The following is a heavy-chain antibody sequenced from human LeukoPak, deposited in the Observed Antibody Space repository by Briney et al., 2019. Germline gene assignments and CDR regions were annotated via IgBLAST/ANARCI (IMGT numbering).Heavy chain of an antibody. CDR1: GFMFHNYG. D-gene: IGHD3-3*01. V-gene: IGHV3-9*01. CDR3: ARDPSYDQGLDY. Sequence: GRSLRLSCAASGFMFHNYGMHWVRQTPGKGLEWVSGIIGNSGSVGYADSVKGRFTISRDNAENALYLQMDSLRPEDTALYYCARDPSYDQGLDYWGQGTLVTVSS. J-gene: IGHJ4*02. CDR2: IIGNSGSV.